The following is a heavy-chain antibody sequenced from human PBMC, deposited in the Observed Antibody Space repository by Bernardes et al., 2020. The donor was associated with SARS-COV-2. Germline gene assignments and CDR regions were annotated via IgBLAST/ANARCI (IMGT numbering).Heavy chain of an antibody. CDR3: VHSRAAGGYYFYGMDV. V-gene: IGHV2-5*01. Sequence: SGPTLLKPTQTLTLICTFSGFSFSTSEVGVGWSGQSPGRAPEWLALIYWNDDKRFNPTLKSSLSITKDTSKNQVILTMTNMAPVNTATYYCVHSRAAGGYYFYGMDVWGQGTTVTVSS. CDR1: GFSFSTSEVG. D-gene: IGHD6-13*01. CDR2: IYWNDDK. J-gene: IGHJ6*02.